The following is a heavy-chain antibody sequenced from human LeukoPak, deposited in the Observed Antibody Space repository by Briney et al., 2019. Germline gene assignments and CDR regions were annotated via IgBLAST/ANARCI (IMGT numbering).Heavy chain of an antibody. CDR2: IYTSGST. J-gene: IGHJ4*02. CDR1: GDSISNYY. CDR3: ARVSLVRGAPDYYFDY. V-gene: IGHV4-4*07. D-gene: IGHD3-10*01. Sequence: PSETLSLTCTVSGDSISNYYWSWIRQPAGKGLEWIGRIYTSGSTNYSPSLKSRVTMSVDTSKNQFSLKLSSVTAADTAVYYCARVSLVRGAPDYYFDYWGQGTLVTVSS.